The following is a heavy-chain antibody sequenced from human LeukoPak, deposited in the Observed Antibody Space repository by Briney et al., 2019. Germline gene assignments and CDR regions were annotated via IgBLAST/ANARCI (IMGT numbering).Heavy chain of an antibody. V-gene: IGHV1-24*01. Sequence: ASVKVSCKVSGYTLTELSMHWVRHAPGQGLEWMGGFDPEDGETIYAQNFQGSVTMTEDTSTDTAYVELSSLRSEDTAVYYCATLNGYDSSGYAYWGQGTLVTVSS. J-gene: IGHJ4*02. CDR2: FDPEDGET. D-gene: IGHD3-22*01. CDR1: GYTLTELS. CDR3: ATLNGYDSSGYAY.